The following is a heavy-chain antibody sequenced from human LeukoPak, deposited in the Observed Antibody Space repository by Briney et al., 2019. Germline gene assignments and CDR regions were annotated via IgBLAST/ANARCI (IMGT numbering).Heavy chain of an antibody. Sequence: PSETLSLTCAVYGESFSGYYWSWIRQPPGKGLEWIGEINHSGSTNYNPSLKSRVTISVDTSKNQFSLKLSSVTAADTALYYCAREACTANDCTNFDFLGQGTLVTVSS. CDR2: INHSGST. J-gene: IGHJ4*02. CDR1: GESFSGYY. D-gene: IGHD2-8*02. CDR3: AREACTANDCTNFDF. V-gene: IGHV4-34*01.